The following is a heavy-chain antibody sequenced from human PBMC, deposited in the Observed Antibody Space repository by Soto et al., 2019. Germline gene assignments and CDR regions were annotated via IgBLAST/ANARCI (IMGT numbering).Heavy chain of an antibody. V-gene: IGHV4-31*03. CDR3: ARAVHDAYYYYYGMDV. CDR1: GGSISSGGYY. D-gene: IGHD3-10*02. CDR2: IYYSGST. Sequence: SETLSLTCTVSGGSISSGGYYWSLIRQHPGKGLEWIGYIYYSGSTYYNPSLKSRVTISVDTSKNQSSLKLSSVTAADTAVYYCARAVHDAYYYYYGMDVWGQRTTVTVSS. J-gene: IGHJ6*02.